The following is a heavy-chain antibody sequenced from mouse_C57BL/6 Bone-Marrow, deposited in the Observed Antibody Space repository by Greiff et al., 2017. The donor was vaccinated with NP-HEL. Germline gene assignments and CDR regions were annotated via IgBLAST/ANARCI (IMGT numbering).Heavy chain of an antibody. D-gene: IGHD6-5*01. J-gene: IGHJ4*01. CDR2: IYPRSGNT. Sequence: QVQLQQSGAELARPGASVKLSCKASGYTFTSYGISWVKQRTGQGLEWIGEIYPRSGNTYYNEKFKGKATLTADKSSSTAYMELRSLTSEDYAVSFCARYAYYYAMDYWGQGTSVTVSS. CDR3: ARYAYYYAMDY. CDR1: GYTFTSYG. V-gene: IGHV1-81*01.